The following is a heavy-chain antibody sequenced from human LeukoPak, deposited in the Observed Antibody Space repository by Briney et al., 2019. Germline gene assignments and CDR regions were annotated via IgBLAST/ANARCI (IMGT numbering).Heavy chain of an antibody. CDR1: GGSFSGYY. CDR3: ARGPLFYDFWSGYYDRHFDY. J-gene: IGHJ4*02. CDR2: INHSGST. Sequence: SETLSLTCAVYGGSFSGYYWSWVRQPPGKGLEWIGEINHSGSTNYNPSLKSRVTISVDTSKNQFSLKLTSVTAADTAVYYCARGPLFYDFWSGYYDRHFDYWGQGTLVTVSS. D-gene: IGHD3-3*01. V-gene: IGHV4-34*01.